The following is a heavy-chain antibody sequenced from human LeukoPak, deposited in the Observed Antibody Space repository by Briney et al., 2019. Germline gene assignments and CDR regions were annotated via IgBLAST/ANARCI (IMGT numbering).Heavy chain of an antibody. CDR3: ARVEAITYYYGMDV. CDR2: IWYDGSNK. D-gene: IGHD5-18*01. CDR1: GFTFSSYG. V-gene: IGHV3-33*01. J-gene: IGHJ6*02. Sequence: GGSLRLSCAASGFTFSSYGMHWVRQAPGKGLEWVAVIWYDGSNKYYADSVEGRFTISRDNSKNTLYLQMNSLRAEDTAVYYCARVEAITYYYGMDVWGQGTTVTVSS.